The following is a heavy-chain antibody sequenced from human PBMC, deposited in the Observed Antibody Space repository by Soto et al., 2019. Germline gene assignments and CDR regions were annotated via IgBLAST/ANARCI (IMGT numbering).Heavy chain of an antibody. CDR1: GITAGANY. V-gene: IGHV3-66*01. CDR3: ARVYATSFYAMDV. CDR2: IYAAGTP. Sequence: EVQLVESGGALVQAGGSLRLSCAASGITAGANYMSWVRQAPGKGLECVSVIYAAGTPYHADSVKGRFTFSRDIPKNTIYLQMNDLRAEDTAVYFCARVYATSFYAMDVWGQGTTVTVSS. D-gene: IGHD2-8*01. J-gene: IGHJ6*02.